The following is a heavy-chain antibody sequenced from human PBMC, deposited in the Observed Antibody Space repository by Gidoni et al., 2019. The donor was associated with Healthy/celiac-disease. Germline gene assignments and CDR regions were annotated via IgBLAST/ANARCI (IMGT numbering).Heavy chain of an antibody. D-gene: IGHD6-13*01. V-gene: IGHV4-59*01. J-gene: IGHJ6*02. CDR1: GGSISSYY. CDR3: AGAPGIAAAGYYYYYYGMDV. CDR2: IYYSGST. Sequence: GGSISSYYWSWIRQPPGKGLEWIGYIYYSGSTNYNPSLKSRVTISVDTSKNQFSLKLSSVTAADTAVYYCAGAPGIAAAGYYYYYYGMDVWGQGTTVTVSS.